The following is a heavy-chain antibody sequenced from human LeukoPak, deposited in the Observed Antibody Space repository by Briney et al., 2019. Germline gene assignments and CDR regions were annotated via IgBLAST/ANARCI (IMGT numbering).Heavy chain of an antibody. CDR2: ISGDGAST. CDR3: AKGGDYYDSSGYYRSSYFDY. V-gene: IGHV3-43*02. D-gene: IGHD3-22*01. J-gene: IGHJ4*02. Sequence: PGGSLILSCVASGFAFDDYAMHWVRQAPGKGLEWVSLISGDGASTYYADSPKGRFTISRDNSRNSLYLQMNSLRTEDTALYYCAKGGDYYDSSGYYRSSYFDYWGQGTLVTVSS. CDR1: GFAFDDYA.